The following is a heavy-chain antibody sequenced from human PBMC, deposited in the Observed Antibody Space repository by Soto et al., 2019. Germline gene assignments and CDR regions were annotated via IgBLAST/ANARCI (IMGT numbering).Heavy chain of an antibody. CDR2: IYYSGST. Sequence: QVQLQESGPGLVKPSETLSLTCTVSGGSISSYYWSWIRQPPGKGLEWIGYIYYSGSTNYNPSLKSRVTISVDTSKNQFSLKLSSVTAADTAVYYCASTGTKARADYWAQGTLVTVSS. CDR1: GGSISSYY. J-gene: IGHJ4*02. CDR3: ASTGTKARADY. D-gene: IGHD1-7*01. V-gene: IGHV4-59*01.